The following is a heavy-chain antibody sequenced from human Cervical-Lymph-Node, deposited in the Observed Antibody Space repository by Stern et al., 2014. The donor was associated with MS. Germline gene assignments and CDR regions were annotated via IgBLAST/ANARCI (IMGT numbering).Heavy chain of an antibody. V-gene: IGHV3-30*18. J-gene: IGHJ6*02. Sequence: VQLLESGGGVVQPGRSLRLSCAASGLALRSYGMHWVRQAPGKGLEWVAVISNDGNEKYYADSVKGRFTISRDNSKNTLSLQMNSLKTEDTAVYYCAKDRLFCSGGGCYAMDVWGQGTTVTVSS. CDR3: AKDRLFCSGGGCYAMDV. D-gene: IGHD2-15*01. CDR2: ISNDGNEK. CDR1: GLALRSYG.